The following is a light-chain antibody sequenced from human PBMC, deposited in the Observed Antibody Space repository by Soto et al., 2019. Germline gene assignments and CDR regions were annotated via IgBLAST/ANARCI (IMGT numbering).Light chain of an antibody. V-gene: IGLV2-14*01. CDR1: SSDVGGYNY. CDR2: EVS. CDR3: SSYTSSSTRV. Sequence: QSVLTQPASVSGSPGQSITISCSGTSSDVGGYNYVSWYQQHPGKAPKLMIYEVSNRPSGVSDRFLGSKSGDTASLTISGLQADDEADYYCSSYTSSSTRVFGPGTKVTVL. J-gene: IGLJ1*01.